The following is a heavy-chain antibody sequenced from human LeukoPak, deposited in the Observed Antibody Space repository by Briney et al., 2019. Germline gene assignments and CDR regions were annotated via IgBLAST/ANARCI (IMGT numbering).Heavy chain of an antibody. CDR2: IWYDGSNK. CDR1: GFTFSSYG. V-gene: IGHV3-33*01. D-gene: IGHD5-18*01. J-gene: IGHJ3*02. CDR3: AREDTATPRHAFDI. Sequence: PGRSLRLSCAASGFTFSSYGMHWVRQAPGKGLEWVAVIWYDGSNKYYADSVKGQFTISRDNSKNTLYLQMNSLRAEGTAVYYCAREDTATPRHAFDIWGRGTMVTVSS.